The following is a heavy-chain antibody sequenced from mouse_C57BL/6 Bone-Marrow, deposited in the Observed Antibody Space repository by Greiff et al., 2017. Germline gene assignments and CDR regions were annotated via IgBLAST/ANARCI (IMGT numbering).Heavy chain of an antibody. CDR2: IDPSDSET. CDR3: ASYGNYGY. D-gene: IGHD2-1*01. J-gene: IGHJ2*01. CDR1: GYTFTSYW. V-gene: IGHV1-52*01. Sequence: VQLQQSGAELVRPGSSVKLSCKASGYTFTSYWMHWVKQRPIQGLEWIGNIDPSDSETHYNQKFKDKATLTVDKSSSTAYMQLSSLTSEDSAVYYCASYGNYGYWGQGTTLTVSS.